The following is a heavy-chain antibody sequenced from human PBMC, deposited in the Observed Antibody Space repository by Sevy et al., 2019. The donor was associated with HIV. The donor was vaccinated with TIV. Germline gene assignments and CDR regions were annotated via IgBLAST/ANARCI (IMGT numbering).Heavy chain of an antibody. CDR1: GFTFSNFW. CDR2: IKQEGSEK. D-gene: IGHD3-10*01. J-gene: IGHJ1*01. CDR3: ARVYRGDSEYFQH. Sequence: GGSLRLSCAASGFTFSNFWMSWVRQAPGKGLEWVANIKQEGSEKYYVDSVKGRFTISRDNAKNSLYLQMNSLRAEYTAVYYCARVYRGDSEYFQHWDQGTLVTVSS. V-gene: IGHV3-7*01.